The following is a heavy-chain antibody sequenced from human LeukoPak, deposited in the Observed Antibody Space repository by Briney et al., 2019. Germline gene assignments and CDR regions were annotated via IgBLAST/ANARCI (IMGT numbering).Heavy chain of an antibody. J-gene: IGHJ5*02. CDR2: IYSGGST. CDR3: ASSSSWYGGWFDP. V-gene: IGHV3-66*01. D-gene: IGHD6-13*01. CDR1: GFTVSSNY. Sequence: PGGSLRLSCAASGFTVSSNYMSWVRQAPGKGLEWVSVIYSGGSTYYADSVKGRFTISRDNSKNTLYLQMNSLRAEDTAVYYCASSSSWYGGWFDPWGQGTLVTVSS.